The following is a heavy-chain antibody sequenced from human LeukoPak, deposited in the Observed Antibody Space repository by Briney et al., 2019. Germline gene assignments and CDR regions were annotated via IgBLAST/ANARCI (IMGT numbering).Heavy chain of an antibody. D-gene: IGHD6-19*01. CDR3: ARGLIAVAGTNWFDP. CDR1: GGSISSSSYY. Sequence: TSETLSLTCTVSGGSISSSSYYWGWIRPPPGKGLVWIWSIYYSGSTYYNPSLKSRVTISVDTSKNQFSLKLSSVTAADTAVYYCARGLIAVAGTNWFDPWGQGTLVTVSS. J-gene: IGHJ5*02. CDR2: IYYSGST. V-gene: IGHV4-39*01.